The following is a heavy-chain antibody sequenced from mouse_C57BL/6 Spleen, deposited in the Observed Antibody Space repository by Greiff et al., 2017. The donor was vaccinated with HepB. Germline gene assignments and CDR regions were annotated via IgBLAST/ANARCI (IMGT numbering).Heavy chain of an antibody. CDR2: ISSGSSTI. CDR3: ARPYYYGSSSSWYFDV. CDR1: GFTFSDYG. Sequence: EVKLVESGGGLVKPGGSLKLSCAASGFTFSDYGMHWVRQAPEKGLDWVAYISSGSSTIYYADTVKGRFTISRDNAKNTLFLQMTSLRSEDTALYYCARPYYYGSSSSWYFDVWGTGTTVTVSS. J-gene: IGHJ1*03. D-gene: IGHD1-1*01. V-gene: IGHV5-17*01.